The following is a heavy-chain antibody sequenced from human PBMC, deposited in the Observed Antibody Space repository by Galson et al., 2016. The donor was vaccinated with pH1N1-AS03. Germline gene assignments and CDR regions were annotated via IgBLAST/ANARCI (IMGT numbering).Heavy chain of an antibody. Sequence: QSGAEVEKPGESLTISCYATGYRFTSNWIGWVRQMPGKGLEWLGIIYPADSTTRYNPSFEGQVTISADKAITTTYLRWSSLRASDTAVYYCVRGIWVPADWGQGALVTVSS. J-gene: IGHJ4*02. CDR1: GYRFTSNW. CDR2: IYPADSTT. CDR3: VRGIWVPAD. D-gene: IGHD2-2*01. V-gene: IGHV5-51*01.